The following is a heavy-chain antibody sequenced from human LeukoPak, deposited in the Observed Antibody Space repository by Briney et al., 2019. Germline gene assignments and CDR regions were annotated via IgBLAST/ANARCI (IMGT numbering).Heavy chain of an antibody. CDR2: FDPEDGET. CDR1: GYTLTELS. J-gene: IGHJ4*02. Sequence: ASVKVSCKVSGYTLTELSMHWVRQALGKGLEWVGGFDPEDGETIYAQKFQGRVTMTEDTSTDTAYMELSSLRSEDTAVYYCATEVYSSSANFDYWGQGTLVTVSS. V-gene: IGHV1-24*01. D-gene: IGHD6-6*01. CDR3: ATEVYSSSANFDY.